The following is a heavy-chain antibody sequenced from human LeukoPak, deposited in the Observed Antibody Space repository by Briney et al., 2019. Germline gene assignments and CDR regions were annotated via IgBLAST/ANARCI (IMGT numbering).Heavy chain of an antibody. V-gene: IGHV3-23*01. D-gene: IGHD2-21*02. Sequence: PGGSLRLSCAASGFTFSSYAMSWVRQAPGKGLEWVSAISGSGGSTYYADSVKGRFTISRDNSKNTLYLQINSLRAEDTAVYYCAKGLSRSRLYCGGDCYPDHWGQGTLVTVSS. CDR2: ISGSGGST. J-gene: IGHJ5*02. CDR1: GFTFSSYA. CDR3: AKGLSRSRLYCGGDCYPDH.